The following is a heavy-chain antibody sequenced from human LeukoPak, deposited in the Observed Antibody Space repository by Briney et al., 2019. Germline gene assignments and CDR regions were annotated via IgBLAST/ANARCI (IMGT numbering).Heavy chain of an antibody. CDR3: AKGDESIAVAGWLLSLAGDYFDY. D-gene: IGHD6-19*01. J-gene: IGHJ4*02. Sequence: PGGSLRLSCAASGFTFSSYAMSWVRQAPGKGLEWVSAISGSGGSTYYADSVKGRFTISRDNSKNTLYLQMNSLRAEDTAVYYCAKGDESIAVAGWLLSLAGDYFDYWGQGTLVTVSS. CDR1: GFTFSSYA. V-gene: IGHV3-23*01. CDR2: ISGSGGST.